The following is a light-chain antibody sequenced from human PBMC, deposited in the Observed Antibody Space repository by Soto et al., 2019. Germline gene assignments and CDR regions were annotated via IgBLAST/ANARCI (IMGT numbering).Light chain of an antibody. CDR2: AVS. Sequence: SVLTQPASVSGSPGQSITISCTGTSSDVGGYNYVSWYQQHPGKAPKLMIYAVSNRPSGVSNRFSGSKSGNTATLTISGLQAEDEADYYCCSYTVSGTYVSGNGTKVTVL. J-gene: IGLJ1*01. CDR3: CSYTVSGTYV. V-gene: IGLV2-14*01. CDR1: SSDVGGYNY.